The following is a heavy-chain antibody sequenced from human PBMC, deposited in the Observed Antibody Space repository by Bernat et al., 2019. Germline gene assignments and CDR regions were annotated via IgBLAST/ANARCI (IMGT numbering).Heavy chain of an antibody. V-gene: IGHV3-30*18. CDR2: ISYDGSNK. Sequence: QVQLVESGGGVVQPGRSLRLSCAASGFTFSSYGMHWVRQAPGKGLEWVAVISYDGSNKYYADSVKGRFTISRDNSKNTLYLQMNSLRAEDTAVYYCAKGVGATLKESYFDYWGQGTLVTVSS. D-gene: IGHD1-26*01. J-gene: IGHJ4*02. CDR3: AKGVGATLKESYFDY. CDR1: GFTFSSYG.